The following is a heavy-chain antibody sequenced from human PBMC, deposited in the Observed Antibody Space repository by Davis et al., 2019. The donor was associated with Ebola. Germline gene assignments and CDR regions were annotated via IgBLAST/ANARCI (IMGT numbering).Heavy chain of an antibody. D-gene: IGHD3-3*01. Sequence: PGGSLRLSCAASGFTFSSYAMHWVRQAPGKGLEWVAVISYDGSNKYYADSVKGRFTISRDNSKNTLYLQMNSLRAEDTAVYYCARGDGVPTLRFLEWLSFDYWGQGTLVTVSS. J-gene: IGHJ4*02. CDR1: GFTFSSYA. CDR2: ISYDGSNK. V-gene: IGHV3-30-3*01. CDR3: ARGDGVPTLRFLEWLSFDY.